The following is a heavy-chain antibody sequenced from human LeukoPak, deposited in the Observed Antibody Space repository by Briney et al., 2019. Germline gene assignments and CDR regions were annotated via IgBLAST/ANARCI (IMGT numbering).Heavy chain of an antibody. V-gene: IGHV3-15*01. CDR3: TSTLGY. CDR1: GFTFSSYA. D-gene: IGHD3-16*01. Sequence: GGSLRLSCAASGFTFSSYAMSWVRQAPGKGLEWVGRIKAKTDGGTADYGVPVRGRFTISRDDSKNTLFLQMNSLKPEDTAVYYCTSTLGYWGQGTLVTVSS. J-gene: IGHJ4*02. CDR2: IKAKTDGGTA.